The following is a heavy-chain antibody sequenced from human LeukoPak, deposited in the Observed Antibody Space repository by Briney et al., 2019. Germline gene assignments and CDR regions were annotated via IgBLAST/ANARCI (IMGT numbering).Heavy chain of an antibody. J-gene: IGHJ6*03. Sequence: SETLSLTCTVAGGSISSYYWSWIRQPPGKGLEWIGYIYYSGSTNYNPSLKSRVTISVDTSKIQFSLNLTSVTAADTAVYYCARDAEWLLSRGNYYYYMDVWGKGTTVTISS. CDR1: GGSISSYY. CDR3: ARDAEWLLSRGNYYYYMDV. CDR2: IYYSGST. V-gene: IGHV4-59*12. D-gene: IGHD6-19*01.